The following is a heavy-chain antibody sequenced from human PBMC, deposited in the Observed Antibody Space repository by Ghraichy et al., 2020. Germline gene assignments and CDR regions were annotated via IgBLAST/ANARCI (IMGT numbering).Heavy chain of an antibody. CDR3: ARVDCSGGNCYPKDYGMDV. V-gene: IGHV3-30*03. J-gene: IGHJ6*02. D-gene: IGHD2-15*01. CDR1: EFTFSSYG. CDR2: ISYVGTNK. Sequence: GGSLRLSCAASEFTFSSYGMHWVRQAPGKGLEWVAVISYVGTNKYYADSVKGRFTISRDNSKNTLYLQMNSLRAEDTAVYYCARVDCSGGNCYPKDYGMDVWGQGTTVTVSS.